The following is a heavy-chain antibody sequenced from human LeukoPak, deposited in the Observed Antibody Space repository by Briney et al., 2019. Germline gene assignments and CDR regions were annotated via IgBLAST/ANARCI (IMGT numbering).Heavy chain of an antibody. Sequence: GASVKVSCKASGYTFTGYYMHWVRQAPGQGLEWMGWINPNSGGTNYAQKFQGRVTMTRDTSIGTAYMELGRLRSDDTAVYYCAREWSGIQLWSSGPDYWGQGTLVTVSS. CDR1: GYTFTGYY. J-gene: IGHJ4*02. D-gene: IGHD5-18*01. V-gene: IGHV1-2*02. CDR2: INPNSGGT. CDR3: AREWSGIQLWSSGPDY.